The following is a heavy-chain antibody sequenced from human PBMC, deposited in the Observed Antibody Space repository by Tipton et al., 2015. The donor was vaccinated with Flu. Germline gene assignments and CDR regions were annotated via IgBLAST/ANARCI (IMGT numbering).Heavy chain of an antibody. D-gene: IGHD4/OR15-4a*01. Sequence: SLRLSCAASGFTYDSYSMNWFRQAPGKGLEWVSSISSSGDHKYYADSVKGRFTISRDNAKNSLFLQMNSLRAEDTAMYYCARSMTIGDSWGQGTLVTVSS. CDR2: ISSSGDHK. CDR3: ARSMTIGDS. J-gene: IGHJ4*02. CDR1: GFTYDSYS. V-gene: IGHV3-21*01.